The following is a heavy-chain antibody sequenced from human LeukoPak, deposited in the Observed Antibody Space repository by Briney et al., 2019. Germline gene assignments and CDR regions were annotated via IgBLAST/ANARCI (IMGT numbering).Heavy chain of an antibody. CDR2: ISGSGGST. CDR3: AKDGGLGVVVRAASHY. J-gene: IGHJ4*02. D-gene: IGHD3-22*01. CDR1: GFTFSSYG. Sequence: GGSLRLSCAASGFTFSSYGMSWVRQAPGKGLEWVSAISGSGGSTYYADSVKGRFTISRDNSKNTLYLQMNSLRAEDTAVYYCAKDGGLGVVVRAASHYWGQGTLVTVSS. V-gene: IGHV3-23*01.